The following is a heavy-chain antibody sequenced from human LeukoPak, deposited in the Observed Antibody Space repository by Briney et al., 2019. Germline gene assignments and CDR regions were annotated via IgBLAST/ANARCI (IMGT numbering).Heavy chain of an antibody. CDR3: AHRLTGYNSNWYHGYFDY. Sequence: SGPTLVKPTQTLTLTCTFSGFSLSTNGVGVGWIRRPPGEALEWLTLIYWDDDKRYNPSLKSRLTVTKDVSKNQVVLTLTNMDPVDTATYYCAHRLTGYNSNWYHGYFDYWGQGTLVTVSS. CDR2: IYWDDDK. J-gene: IGHJ4*02. V-gene: IGHV2-5*02. CDR1: GFSLSTNGVG. D-gene: IGHD6-13*01.